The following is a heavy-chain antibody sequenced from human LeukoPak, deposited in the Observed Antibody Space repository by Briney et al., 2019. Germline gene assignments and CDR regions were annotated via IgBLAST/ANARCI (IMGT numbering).Heavy chain of an antibody. J-gene: IGHJ4*02. CDR1: GGSISSYY. CDR3: ARGGGGYETFPDFDY. CDR2: IYYSGST. Sequence: SETLSLTCTVSGGSISSYYWSWIRQPPGKGLEWIGYIYYSGSTNHTPSLKSRVTISVDTSKNQFSLKMSSVTAADTAVYYSARGGGGYETFPDFDYWGQGALVAVSS. V-gene: IGHV4-59*01. D-gene: IGHD5-12*01.